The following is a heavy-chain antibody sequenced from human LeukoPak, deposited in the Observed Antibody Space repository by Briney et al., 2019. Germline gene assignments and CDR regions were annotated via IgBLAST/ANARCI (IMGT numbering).Heavy chain of an antibody. CDR3: ARDSPNCGGDCYYFDY. Sequence: PGGSLRLSCAASGFTFSSYWMSWVRQAPGKGLEWVANIKQDGSEKYYVDSVKGRFTISRDNAKNSLYLQMNSLRAEDTAMYYCARDSPNCGGDCYYFDYWGQGTLVTVSS. V-gene: IGHV3-7*01. CDR2: IKQDGSEK. CDR1: GFTFSSYW. D-gene: IGHD2-21*02. J-gene: IGHJ4*02.